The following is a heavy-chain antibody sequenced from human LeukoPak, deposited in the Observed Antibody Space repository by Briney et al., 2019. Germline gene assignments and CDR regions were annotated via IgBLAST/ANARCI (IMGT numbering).Heavy chain of an antibody. Sequence: GGSLRLSCAASGFTFSGYAMHWVRQAPGKGLEWVAIISYDGSNKFYADSVKGRFTISRDNSKNTLYVQMNSLRVEDTAVYYCARGGRGSAAVVAPRSFDIWGQGTMVTVSS. V-gene: IGHV3-30*03. CDR3: ARGGRGSAAVVAPRSFDI. J-gene: IGHJ3*02. CDR2: ISYDGSNK. CDR1: GFTFSGYA. D-gene: IGHD3-22*01.